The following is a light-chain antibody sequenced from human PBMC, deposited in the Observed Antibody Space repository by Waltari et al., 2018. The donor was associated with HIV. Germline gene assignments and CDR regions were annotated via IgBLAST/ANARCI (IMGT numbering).Light chain of an antibody. CDR2: AAS. V-gene: IGKV1-9*01. Sequence: TQSPSFLSASVGDRVTITCRASQGISSYLAWYQQKPGTAPKLLIYAASTLQSAVPSRFSGSGSGTEFTLTISSLQPEDFASYYCQQFNSYPRTFGQGTKVEIK. CDR3: QQFNSYPRT. J-gene: IGKJ1*01. CDR1: QGISSY.